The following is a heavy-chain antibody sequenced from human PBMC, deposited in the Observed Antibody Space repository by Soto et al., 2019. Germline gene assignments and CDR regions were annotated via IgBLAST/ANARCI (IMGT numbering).Heavy chain of an antibody. Sequence: GGSLRLSCAASGFILSSYEVNWVRQAPGRGLEWVSYISSTVSIIYYADSVKGRFTISRDNAKKSLYLQLNSLRAEDTAVDYCARGKQQLIYKSYAMDVSAQGTPVTVSS. CDR1: GFILSSYE. V-gene: IGHV3-48*03. CDR3: ARGKQQLIYKSYAMDV. J-gene: IGHJ6*02. CDR2: ISSTVSII. D-gene: IGHD6-13*01.